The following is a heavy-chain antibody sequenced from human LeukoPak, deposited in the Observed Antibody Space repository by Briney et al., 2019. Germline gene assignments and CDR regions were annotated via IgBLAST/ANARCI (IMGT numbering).Heavy chain of an antibody. V-gene: IGHV3-23*01. Sequence: PGGSLGLSCAASGFTFSRYAMSWARQAPGKGLEWVSGISGSGDTTYYADPVKGRFTISRDNSKNTLYLQMNSLRAEDTAVYYCAKDFGDCSNGVCYGKPFDYWGQGTLVTASS. CDR1: GFTFSRYA. J-gene: IGHJ4*02. CDR2: ISGSGDTT. D-gene: IGHD2-8*01. CDR3: AKDFGDCSNGVCYGKPFDY.